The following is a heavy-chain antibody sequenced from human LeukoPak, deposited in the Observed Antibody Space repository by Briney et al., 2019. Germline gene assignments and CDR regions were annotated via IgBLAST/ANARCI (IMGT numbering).Heavy chain of an antibody. D-gene: IGHD3-16*01. CDR3: ARGGGLDV. Sequence: GGSLRLSCAASGFTFSSYATHWVRQAPGKGLEWVAVISYDGSNKYYADSVKGRFTISRDNSKNTLYLQTNSLRAEDTAVYYCARGGGLDVWGQGATVTVSS. CDR1: GFTFSSYA. V-gene: IGHV3-30-3*01. J-gene: IGHJ6*02. CDR2: ISYDGSNK.